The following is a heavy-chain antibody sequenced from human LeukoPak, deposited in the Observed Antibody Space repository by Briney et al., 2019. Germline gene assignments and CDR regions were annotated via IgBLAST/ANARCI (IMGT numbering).Heavy chain of an antibody. CDR2: MNPNSGNT. Sequence: ASVKVSCKASGYTFTSYDINWVRQATGQGLEWMGWMNPNSGNTGYAQKFQGRVTITRNTSISTAYMELSSLRSEDTAVYYCVRGSLHYDFWSGSPRVRYFDYWGQGTLVTVSS. D-gene: IGHD3-3*01. CDR3: VRGSLHYDFWSGSPRVRYFDY. CDR1: GYTFTSYD. V-gene: IGHV1-8*03. J-gene: IGHJ4*02.